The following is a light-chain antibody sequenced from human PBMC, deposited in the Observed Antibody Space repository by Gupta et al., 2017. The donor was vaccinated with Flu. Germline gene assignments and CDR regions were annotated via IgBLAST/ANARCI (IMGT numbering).Light chain of an antibody. Sequence: EIVLTQSPATLSLSPLERATLSCRASQSVSSYLAWYQQKPGQAPRLLIYDASNRATGFPARFSGSGSGTEFTLTISSREPEDFAVYYCQQRSNWPVTFGQGTKLEIK. V-gene: IGKV3-11*01. CDR1: QSVSSY. CDR2: DAS. J-gene: IGKJ2*01. CDR3: QQRSNWPVT.